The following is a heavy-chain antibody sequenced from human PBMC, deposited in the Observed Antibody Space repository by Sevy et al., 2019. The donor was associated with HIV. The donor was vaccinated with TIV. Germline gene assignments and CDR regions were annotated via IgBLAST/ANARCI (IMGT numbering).Heavy chain of an antibody. D-gene: IGHD5-12*01. J-gene: IGHJ6*02. V-gene: IGHV3-15*01. Sequence: GESLKISCTASGFTFRNAWMTWVRQVPGKGLEWVGRIRNDPDGGTTDYAAPVRGRFTISRDDSKNTMYLQMNSLKSEDTAVYYCSTDIVVQSGYSYDFSTFNPDLPHNSGADVRGQGTTVTVSS. CDR3: STDIVVQSGYSYDFSTFNPDLPHNSGADV. CDR1: GFTFRNAW. CDR2: IRNDPDGGTT.